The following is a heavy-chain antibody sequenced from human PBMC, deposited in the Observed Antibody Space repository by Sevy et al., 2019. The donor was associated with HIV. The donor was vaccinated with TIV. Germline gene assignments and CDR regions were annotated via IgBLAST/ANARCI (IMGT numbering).Heavy chain of an antibody. Sequence: SLKVSCKASGGTFSSYAISWVRQAPGQGLEWMGGIIPIFGTANYAQKFQGRVTITADESTSTAYMELSSLRSEDTAVYYCAREARLYYGSGSPFDYWGQGTLVTVSS. CDR3: AREARLYYGSGSPFDY. D-gene: IGHD3-10*01. J-gene: IGHJ4*02. CDR2: IIPIFGTA. V-gene: IGHV1-69*13. CDR1: GGTFSSYA.